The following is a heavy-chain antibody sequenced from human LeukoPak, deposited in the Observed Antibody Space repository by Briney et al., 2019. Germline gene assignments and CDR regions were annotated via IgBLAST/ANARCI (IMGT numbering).Heavy chain of an antibody. Sequence: SETLSLTCTVSGGSISSSSYYWGWIRQPPGKGLEWIGSIYYSGSTYYNPSLKSRVTISVDTSKNQFSLKLSSVTAADTAVYYCARHVCSSTSCYFRTAAPGAFDIWGQGTMVTVSS. J-gene: IGHJ3*02. CDR1: GGSISSSSYY. D-gene: IGHD2-2*01. CDR2: IYYSGST. CDR3: ARHVCSSTSCYFRTAAPGAFDI. V-gene: IGHV4-39*01.